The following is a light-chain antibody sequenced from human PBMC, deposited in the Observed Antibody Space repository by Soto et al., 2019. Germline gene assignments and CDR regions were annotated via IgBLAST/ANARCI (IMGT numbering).Light chain of an antibody. J-gene: IGLJ3*02. CDR1: SGHSSYA. V-gene: IGLV4-69*01. Sequence: QSVLTQSPSASASLGASVKLTCTLSSGHSSYAIAWHQQQPEKGPRFLMKLNSDGSHSKGDGIPDRFSGSSSGTERYLTISGLQSEDEADYYCQTWDTGIRVFGGGTQLTVL. CDR3: QTWDTGIRV. CDR2: LNSDGSH.